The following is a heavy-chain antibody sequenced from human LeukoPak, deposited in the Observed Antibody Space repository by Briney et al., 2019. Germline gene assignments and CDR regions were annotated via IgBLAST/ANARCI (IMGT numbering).Heavy chain of an antibody. D-gene: IGHD3-16*01. J-gene: IGHJ4*02. CDR3: ATWGY. CDR2: IDHSGST. V-gene: IGHV4-34*01. CDR1: GVSFSGYY. Sequence: PSETLSLTCAVYGVSFSGYYWSWIRQPPGKGLEWIGEIDHSGSTNYNPSLKSRVTISVDTSKNQFSLKRGSVTAADTAVYYCATWGYWGQGTLVTVSS.